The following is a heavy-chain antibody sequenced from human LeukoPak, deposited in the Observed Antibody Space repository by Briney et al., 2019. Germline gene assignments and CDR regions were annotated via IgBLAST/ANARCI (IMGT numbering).Heavy chain of an antibody. CDR1: GGSISSSSYY. V-gene: IGHV4-39*07. CDR3: ARVSDWNDGLDY. Sequence: SETLSLTCTVSGGSISSSSYYWGWIRQPPGKGLEWIGSIYYSGSTYYNPSLKSRVTISVDTSKNQFSLKLSSVTAADTAVYYCARVSDWNDGLDYWGQGTLVTVSS. CDR2: IYYSGST. D-gene: IGHD1-1*01. J-gene: IGHJ4*02.